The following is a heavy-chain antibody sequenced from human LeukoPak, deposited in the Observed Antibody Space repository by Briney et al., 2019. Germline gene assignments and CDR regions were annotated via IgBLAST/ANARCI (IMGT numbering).Heavy chain of an antibody. CDR3: ASASMVRGVSYYYYYYMDV. CDR1: AYTFTGYY. Sequence: ASVKVSCKASAYTFTGYYMHWVRQAPGQGLEWMGWINPNSGGTNYAQKFQGRVTMTRDTSISTAYMELSSLRSEDTAVYYCASASMVRGVSYYYYYYMDVWGKGTTVTVSS. D-gene: IGHD3-10*01. J-gene: IGHJ6*03. CDR2: INPNSGGT. V-gene: IGHV1-2*02.